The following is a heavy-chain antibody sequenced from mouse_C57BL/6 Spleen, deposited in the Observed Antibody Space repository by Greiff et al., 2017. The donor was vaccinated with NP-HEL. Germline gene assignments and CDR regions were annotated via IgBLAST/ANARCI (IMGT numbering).Heavy chain of an antibody. Sequence: EVQLQQSGGGLVKPGGSLKLSCAASGFTFSDYGMHWVRQAPEKGLEWVAYISSGSSTIYYADTVKGRFTISRDNAKNTLFLQMTSLRSEYTAMYYGARYYYGSSYNWYCDVWGTGTTVTVSS. CDR2: ISSGSSTI. J-gene: IGHJ1*03. CDR3: ARYYYGSSYNWYCDV. CDR1: GFTFSDYG. D-gene: IGHD1-1*01. V-gene: IGHV5-17*01.